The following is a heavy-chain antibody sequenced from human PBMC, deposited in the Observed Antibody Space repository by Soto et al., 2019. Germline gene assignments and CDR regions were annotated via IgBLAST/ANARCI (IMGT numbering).Heavy chain of an antibody. CDR1: GFSFSFYG. V-gene: IGHV3-30*18. J-gene: IGHJ6*02. CDR2: ISYDGNNQ. Sequence: GGSLRISCAAYGFSFSFYGMHWVRQAPGKGLEWVTVISYDGNNQYYADSVKGRFTISRDNSKNTLSLQMNSLRAEDTAVYYYAKWRNSGNNYIYSMDVWGQGTTVTVSS. CDR3: AKWRNSGNNYIYSMDV. D-gene: IGHD1-26*01.